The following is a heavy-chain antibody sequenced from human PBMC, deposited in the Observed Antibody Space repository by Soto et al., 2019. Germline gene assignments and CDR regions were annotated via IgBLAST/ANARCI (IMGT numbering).Heavy chain of an antibody. CDR2: ISSSSSYT. CDR3: ARNYGGNSGGFDP. CDR1: GFTFSDYY. D-gene: IGHD4-17*01. V-gene: IGHV3-11*06. J-gene: IGHJ5*02. Sequence: GGSLRLSCAASGFTFSDYYMSWIRQAPGKGLEWVSYISSSSSYTNYADSVKGRFTISRDNAKNSLYLQMNSLRAEDTAVYYCARNYGGNSGGFDPWGQGTLVTVSS.